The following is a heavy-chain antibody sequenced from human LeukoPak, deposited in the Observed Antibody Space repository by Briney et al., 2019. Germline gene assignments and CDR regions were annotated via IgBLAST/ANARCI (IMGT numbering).Heavy chain of an antibody. Sequence: GGSLRLSCVASGFTFSNYAMSWVRQVPGKGLEWVSTISGNGGSTYYAGNTNYADSVRGRFTVSRDTSKNTLYLQMNSLRAEDTAVYYCAQGRLVRFYGMDVWGQGTTVTVSS. CDR1: GFTFSNYA. D-gene: IGHD3-9*01. CDR3: AQGRLVRFYGMDV. J-gene: IGHJ6*02. CDR2: ISGNGGST. V-gene: IGHV3-23*01.